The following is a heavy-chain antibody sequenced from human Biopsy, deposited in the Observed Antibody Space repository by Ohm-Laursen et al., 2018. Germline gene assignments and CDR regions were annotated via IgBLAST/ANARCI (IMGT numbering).Heavy chain of an antibody. CDR2: NIPILGTG. J-gene: IGHJ2*01. CDR1: EGTFSNYG. D-gene: IGHD2-2*01. V-gene: IGHV1-69*06. Sequence: SSVKVSCKAPEGTFSNYGVNWVRQAPGQGLEWLGGNIPILGTGNYAHQFQDRVTVVADTSTSTATMELRSLRSDDTAVYYCARGRRHCSGTCSRWYFDLWGRGTLVTVSS. CDR3: ARGRRHCSGTCSRWYFDL.